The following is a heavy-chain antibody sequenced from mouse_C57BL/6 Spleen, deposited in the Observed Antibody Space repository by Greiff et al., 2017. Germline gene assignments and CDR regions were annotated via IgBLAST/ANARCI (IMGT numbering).Heavy chain of an antibody. D-gene: IGHD1-1*01. V-gene: IGHV1-22*01. Sequence: EVQLQQSGPELVKPGASVKMSCKASGYTFTDYNMHWVKQSHGKSLEWIGYINPNNGGTSYNQKFKGKATLTVNKSSSTAYMQLRSLTSEDSAVYYGARGCVITTVVAYYYAMDYWGQGTSVTVSS. CDR1: GYTFTDYN. CDR2: INPNNGGT. CDR3: ARGCVITTVVAYYYAMDY. J-gene: IGHJ4*01.